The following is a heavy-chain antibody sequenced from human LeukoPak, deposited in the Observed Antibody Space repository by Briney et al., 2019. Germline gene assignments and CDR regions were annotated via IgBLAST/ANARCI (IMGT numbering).Heavy chain of an antibody. CDR1: GFTFSSYS. Sequence: GGSLRLSCAASGFTFSSYSMNWLRQAPGKGLEWVSSISSSSSYIYYADSVKGRFTISRDNAKNSLYLQMNSLRAEDTAVYYCARDGPSGKYFSDRLNDFDYWGQGTLVTVSS. V-gene: IGHV3-21*01. D-gene: IGHD3-22*01. CDR3: ARDGPSGKYFSDRLNDFDY. J-gene: IGHJ4*02. CDR2: ISSSSSYI.